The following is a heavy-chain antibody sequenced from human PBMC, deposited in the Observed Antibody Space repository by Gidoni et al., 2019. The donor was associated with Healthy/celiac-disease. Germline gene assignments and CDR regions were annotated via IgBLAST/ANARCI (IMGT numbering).Heavy chain of an antibody. D-gene: IGHD6-19*01. J-gene: IGHJ4*02. V-gene: IGHV4-34*01. CDR2: INHSGST. CDR1: GGSFSGYY. Sequence: QVQLQQWGAGLLKPSETLSLTCAFYGGSFSGYYWSWIRQPPGKGLEWIGEINHSGSTNYNPSLKSRVTISVDTSKNQVSLKLSSVTAADTAVYYCARGLKFSSGWTNLYYFDYWGQGTLVTVSS. CDR3: ARGLKFSSGWTNLYYFDY.